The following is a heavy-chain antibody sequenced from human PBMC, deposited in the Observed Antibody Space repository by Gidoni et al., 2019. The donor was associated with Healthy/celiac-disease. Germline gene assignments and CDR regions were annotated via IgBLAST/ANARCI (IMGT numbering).Heavy chain of an antibody. CDR1: GFTFDDYT. CDR3: AKDMGVGAEFDY. CDR2: SSWDGGST. V-gene: IGHV3-43*01. Sequence: EVQLVASGGVVVQSGGSLRLPCAASGFTFDDYTMLWVRQAPGKCLEWVSLSSWDGGSTYYADSVKGRFTISRDNRKNSLYLQMNSLRTEDTALYYCAKDMGVGAEFDYWGQGTLVTVSS. D-gene: IGHD1-26*01. J-gene: IGHJ4*02.